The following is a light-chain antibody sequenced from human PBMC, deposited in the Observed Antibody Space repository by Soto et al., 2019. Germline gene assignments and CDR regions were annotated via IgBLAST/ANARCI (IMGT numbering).Light chain of an antibody. CDR3: QQYYSTPPWT. CDR2: WAS. CDR1: QSVLSSSNNKNC. V-gene: IGKV4-1*01. J-gene: IGKJ1*01. Sequence: IVMTQSPDSLAVSLGERATINCKSSQSVLSSSNNKNCLAWYQQKPGQPPKLLIYWASTRESGVPDRFSGSGSGTEFTLTISSLQAEDVAVYYCQQYYSTPPWTFGQGTKVEIK.